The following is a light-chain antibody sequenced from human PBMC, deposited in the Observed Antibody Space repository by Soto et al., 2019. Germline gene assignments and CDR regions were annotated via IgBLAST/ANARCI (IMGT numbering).Light chain of an antibody. Sequence: EIVLTQSPGTLSLSPGERATLSCRASQSVSSNYLAWYQQKPGQAPRPLIYGASSRATGIPDRFSGSGAGTDFTLTISRLESADFAVYYCQQYGSSPWTFGQGTKVGIK. V-gene: IGKV3-20*01. J-gene: IGKJ1*01. CDR3: QQYGSSPWT. CDR2: GAS. CDR1: QSVSSNY.